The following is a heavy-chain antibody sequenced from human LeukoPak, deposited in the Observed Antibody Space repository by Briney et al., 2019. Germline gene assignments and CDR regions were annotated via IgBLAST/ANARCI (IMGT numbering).Heavy chain of an antibody. Sequence: SETLSLTCTVSGGSVSSSSYYWSWIRQPPGKGLEWIGYIYYSGSTNYNPSLKSRVTISVDTSKNQFSLKLSSVTAADTAVYYCARHSPTGIRRDYFDYWGQGTLVTVSS. CDR2: IYYSGST. V-gene: IGHV4-61*01. CDR1: GGSVSSSSYY. J-gene: IGHJ4*02. D-gene: IGHD5-18*01. CDR3: ARHSPTGIRRDYFDY.